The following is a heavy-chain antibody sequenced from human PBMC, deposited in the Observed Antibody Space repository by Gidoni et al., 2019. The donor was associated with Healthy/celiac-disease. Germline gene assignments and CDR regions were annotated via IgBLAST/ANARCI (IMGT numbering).Heavy chain of an antibody. CDR2: ISSSGSTI. J-gene: IGHJ6*02. CDR3: ARDYGGHYGMDV. D-gene: IGHD3-16*01. Sequence: ATGFTFSSYEMNWVRQAPGKGLEWVSYISSSGSTIYYADSVKGRFTISRDNAKNSLYLQMNSLRAEDTAVYYCARDYGGHYGMDVWGQGTTVTVSS. CDR1: GFTFSSYE. V-gene: IGHV3-48*03.